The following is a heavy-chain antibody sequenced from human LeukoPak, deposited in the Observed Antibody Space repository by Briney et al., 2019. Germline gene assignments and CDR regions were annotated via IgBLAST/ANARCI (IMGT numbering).Heavy chain of an antibody. D-gene: IGHD2-2*01. J-gene: IGHJ6*02. CDR3: ARDEIDCNSTSCWVSDRRIGSYYYGMDV. Sequence: GGSLRLSCVASGFTFSNYAMSWARQAPGKGLQWVSSIGNGAADTYYADSVKGRFTISRDNSENTLYLQMNSLRAEDTAVYYCARDEIDCNSTSCWVSDRRIGSYYYGMDVWGQGTTVTVSS. CDR1: GFTFSNYA. CDR2: IGNGAADT. V-gene: IGHV3-23*01.